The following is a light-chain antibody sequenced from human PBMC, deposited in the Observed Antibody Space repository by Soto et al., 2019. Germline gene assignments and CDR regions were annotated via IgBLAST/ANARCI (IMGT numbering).Light chain of an antibody. CDR1: QSVSSSY. Sequence: EIVLTQSPGTLSLSPGERATLSCRASQSVSSSYLAWYQQKPGQPPRLLIYGASRRATGIPDRFSGSGSGSDFTLTISRLEPEDFAVYYCQQYGSSPRTFGQGTKVDIK. CDR3: QQYGSSPRT. J-gene: IGKJ1*01. CDR2: GAS. V-gene: IGKV3-20*01.